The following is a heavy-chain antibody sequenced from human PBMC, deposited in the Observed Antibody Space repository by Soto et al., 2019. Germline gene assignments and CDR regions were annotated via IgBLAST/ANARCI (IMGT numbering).Heavy chain of an antibody. CDR2: IHHSGST. Sequence: SETLSLTCTVSGYSISSDNWWVWIRQSPGKGLEWIGYIHHSGSTYYNPSLKSRLTMSVDTSKNQFSLELSSVTAVDTAVYYCATKGNGIYYFDYWCQVTLGTGSS. D-gene: IGHD1-1*01. V-gene: IGHV4-28*01. CDR1: GYSISSDNW. J-gene: IGHJ4*02. CDR3: ATKGNGIYYFDY.